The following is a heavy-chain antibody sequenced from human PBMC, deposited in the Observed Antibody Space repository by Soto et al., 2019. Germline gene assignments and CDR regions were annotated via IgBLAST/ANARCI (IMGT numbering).Heavy chain of an antibody. CDR2: INPSGGST. CDR1: GYTFTSYY. Sequence: GASVKVSCKASGYTFTSYYMHWVRQAPGQGLEWMGIINPSGGSTSYAQKFQGRVTMTRDTSTSTVYMELSSLRSEDTAVYYCARTEYCSSTSCYARNWFDPWGQGTLVTVSS. V-gene: IGHV1-46*01. J-gene: IGHJ5*02. D-gene: IGHD2-2*01. CDR3: ARTEYCSSTSCYARNWFDP.